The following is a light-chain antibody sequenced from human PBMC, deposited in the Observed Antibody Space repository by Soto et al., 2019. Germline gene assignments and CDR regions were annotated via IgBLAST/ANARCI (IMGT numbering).Light chain of an antibody. CDR1: QSVNIH. CDR3: QQYNKWPRT. Sequence: EIVMTQSPATLSVSAGERATLSCRASQSVNIHLAWYQQKPGQAPRLLIYGASARATGIPAKFSGSGSGTEFTLTISSLQSEDFAVYYCQQYNKWPRTFGQGTKVDIK. J-gene: IGKJ1*01. V-gene: IGKV3D-15*01. CDR2: GAS.